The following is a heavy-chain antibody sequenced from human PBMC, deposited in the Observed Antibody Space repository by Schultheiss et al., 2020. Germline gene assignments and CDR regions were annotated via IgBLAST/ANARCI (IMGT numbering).Heavy chain of an antibody. CDR1: GFTFSSYS. J-gene: IGHJ4*02. D-gene: IGHD6-13*01. Sequence: WGSLRLSCAASGFTFSSYSMNWVRQAPGKGLEWVANIKQDGGTKYYVDSVKGRFTISRDNAQNSLYLEMNSLRPEDTAVYYCARGSPLPGIAGAGVYLGQGTLVTVSS. CDR3: ARGSPLPGIAGAGVY. CDR2: IKQDGGTK. V-gene: IGHV3-7*01.